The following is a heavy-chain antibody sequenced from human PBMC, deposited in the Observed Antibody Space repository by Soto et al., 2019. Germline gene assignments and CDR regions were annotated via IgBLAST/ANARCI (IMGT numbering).Heavy chain of an antibody. CDR1: GYSFTSYW. CDR3: AAPSITMVRGVIMGDYYYYGMDV. CDR2: IYPGDPDT. Sequence: GESLKISCKGSGYSFTSYWIGWVRQMPGKGLEWMGIIYPGDPDTRYSPSFQGQVTISADKSISTAYLQWSSLKASDTAMYYCAAPSITMVRGVIMGDYYYYGMDVWGQGTTVTVSS. J-gene: IGHJ6*02. V-gene: IGHV5-51*01. D-gene: IGHD3-10*01.